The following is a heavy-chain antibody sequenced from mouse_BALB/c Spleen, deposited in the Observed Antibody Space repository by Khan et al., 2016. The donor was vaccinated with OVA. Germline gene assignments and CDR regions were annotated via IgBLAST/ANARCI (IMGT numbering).Heavy chain of an antibody. CDR1: GFTFSSFG. J-gene: IGHJ2*01. D-gene: IGHD4-1*01. CDR3: ASSNWDY. V-gene: IGHV5-17*02. Sequence: EVELVESGGGLVQPGGSRKLSCAASGFTFSSFGMHWVRQAPEKGLEWVAYISSGSSTIYYADTVMGRFTISRDSPRNTLFLQMTSLRSEDTAMYYCASSNWDYWGQGTTLTVSS. CDR2: ISSGSSTI.